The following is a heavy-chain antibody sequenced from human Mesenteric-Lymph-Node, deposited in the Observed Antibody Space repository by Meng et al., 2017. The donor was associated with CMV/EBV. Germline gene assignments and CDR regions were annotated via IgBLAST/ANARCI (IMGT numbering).Heavy chain of an antibody. V-gene: IGHV3-21*01. J-gene: IGHJ3*02. D-gene: IGHD2-2*01. Sequence: GESLKISCAASGFTFSSYAMSWVRQAPGKGLEWVSSITSTSSYIYYADSVKGRFTISRDNARNSLYLQMNSLRVEDTAVYYCAREGKVPAGPGAFDIWGQGTMVTVSS. CDR3: AREGKVPAGPGAFDI. CDR1: GFTFSSYA. CDR2: ITSTSSYI.